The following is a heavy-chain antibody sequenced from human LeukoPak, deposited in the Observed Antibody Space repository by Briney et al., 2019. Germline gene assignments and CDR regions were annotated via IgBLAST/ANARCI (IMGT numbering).Heavy chain of an antibody. CDR1: GFTFSSYS. D-gene: IGHD1-14*01. CDR2: ISGSSSYI. CDR3: ARDQPPDH. Sequence: GGSPRLSCAASGFTFSSYSMNWVRQAPGKGLEWLSSISGSSSYIFYADSVKGRFTISRDNAKNSLYLQMSSLRAEDTAIYYCARDQPPDHWGQGTLVTVSS. V-gene: IGHV3-21*01. J-gene: IGHJ4*02.